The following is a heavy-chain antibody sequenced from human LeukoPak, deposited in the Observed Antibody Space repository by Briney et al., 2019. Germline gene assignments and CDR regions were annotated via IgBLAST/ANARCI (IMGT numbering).Heavy chain of an antibody. D-gene: IGHD1-1*01. J-gene: IGHJ4*02. CDR3: AREGTTGTVDY. V-gene: IGHV4-59*01. CDR2: IYYSGST. Sequence: SETLSLTCTVSGGSISSYYWSWIRQPPGKGLEWIGYIYYSGSTNYNLSLKSRVTISVDTSKNQFSLKLSSVTAADTAVYYCAREGTTGTVDYWGQGTLVTVSS. CDR1: GGSISSYY.